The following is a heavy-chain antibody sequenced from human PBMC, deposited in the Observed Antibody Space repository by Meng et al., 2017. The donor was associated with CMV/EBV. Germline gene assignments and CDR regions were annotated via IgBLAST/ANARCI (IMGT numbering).Heavy chain of an antibody. D-gene: IGHD4-17*01. CDR3: TRNHEYGDQRYGMDV. V-gene: IGHV3-66*01. J-gene: IGHJ6*02. Sequence: GGSLRLSCAASGFTVSSNYMSWVRQAPGKGLEWVSVIYSGGSTYYADSVKGRFTISRDNSKNTLHLQMNSLRAEDTAIYYCTRNHEYGDQRYGMDVWGQGTTVTVSS. CDR2: IYSGGST. CDR1: GFTVSSNY.